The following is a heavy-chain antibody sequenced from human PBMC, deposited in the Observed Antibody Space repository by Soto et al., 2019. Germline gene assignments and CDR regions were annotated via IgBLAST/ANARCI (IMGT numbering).Heavy chain of an antibody. CDR3: ARRITMVRGVINYYFDY. V-gene: IGHV4-34*01. J-gene: IGHJ4*02. D-gene: IGHD3-10*01. Sequence: ETLSLTCAVYGGSFSGYYWSWIRHPPGKGLEWIGEINHSGSTNYNPSLKSRVTISVDTSKNQFSLKLSSVTAADTAVYYCARRITMVRGVINYYFDYWGQGTLVTVSS. CDR1: GGSFSGYY. CDR2: INHSGST.